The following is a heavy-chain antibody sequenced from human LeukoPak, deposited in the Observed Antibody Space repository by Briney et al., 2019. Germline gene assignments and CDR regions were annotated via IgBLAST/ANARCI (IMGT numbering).Heavy chain of an antibody. V-gene: IGHV4-59*08. CDR1: IGSINNYC. Sequence: SETLSLTCTVSIGSINNYCWSWIRQPPRRGLEWIGCVYYSGTTHYNPSLNSRVTIAVDTSKTQFSLNLRSVTAADTAVYYCASQPPGRPYFDYWGQGTLVTVSS. CDR2: VYYSGTT. CDR3: ASQPPGRPYFDY. J-gene: IGHJ4*02.